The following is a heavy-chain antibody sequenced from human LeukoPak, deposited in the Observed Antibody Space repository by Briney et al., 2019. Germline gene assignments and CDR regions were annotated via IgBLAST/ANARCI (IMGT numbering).Heavy chain of an antibody. Sequence: SVKVSCKASGGAFSSYAISWVRQAPGQGLEWMGRIIPIFGTANYAQKFQGRVTITTDGSTSTAYMELSSLRSEDTAVYYCAISGLAQPVGLWDHWGQGTLVTVSS. J-gene: IGHJ4*02. D-gene: IGHD3/OR15-3a*01. CDR2: IIPIFGTA. V-gene: IGHV1-69*05. CDR1: GGAFSSYA. CDR3: AISGLAQPVGLWDH.